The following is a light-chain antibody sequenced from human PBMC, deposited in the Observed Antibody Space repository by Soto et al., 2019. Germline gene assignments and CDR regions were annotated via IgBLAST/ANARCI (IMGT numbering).Light chain of an antibody. J-gene: IGKJ4*01. CDR3: QQLNSYPT. CDR2: GAS. V-gene: IGKV1-9*01. Sequence: DVQLTQSPSFLSASVGDRVTFTCRASQDINSYLAWYQQKPGKAPKLLIYGASRLQNGVPSRFSGSGSGTEFTLTVSSLQREDFAAYYCQQLNSYPTFGGGTKVEIK. CDR1: QDINSY.